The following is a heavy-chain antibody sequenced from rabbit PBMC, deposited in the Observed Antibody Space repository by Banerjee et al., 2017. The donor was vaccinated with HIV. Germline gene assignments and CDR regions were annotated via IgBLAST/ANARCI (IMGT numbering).Heavy chain of an antibody. Sequence: QSLEESGGDLVKPGASLTLTCTASGFSFSSSYCMCWVRQAPGKGLEWIACIYGGSSGSTYYATWAKGRFTISKTSSTTVTLQMTSLTAADTATYFCARDPYDTAYHYTPLWGQGTLVTVS. D-gene: IGHD6-1*01. V-gene: IGHV1S40*01. J-gene: IGHJ4*01. CDR3: ARDPYDTAYHYTPL. CDR2: IYGGSSGST. CDR1: GFSFSSSYC.